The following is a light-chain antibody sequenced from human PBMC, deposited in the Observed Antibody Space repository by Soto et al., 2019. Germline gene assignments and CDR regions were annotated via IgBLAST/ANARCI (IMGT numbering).Light chain of an antibody. CDR3: QQTFSTKRN. CDR1: QNVRSY. Sequence: DTQMTQSPSSLSASVGDRVTITCRASQNVRSYVNWYQQIPGKAPKLLIYETSTLHSGVPSTFSGDGYGTHFTLSISSLHPEDFATYYCQQTFSTKRNFGQGPKVDIK. CDR2: ETS. J-gene: IGKJ1*01. V-gene: IGKV1-39*01.